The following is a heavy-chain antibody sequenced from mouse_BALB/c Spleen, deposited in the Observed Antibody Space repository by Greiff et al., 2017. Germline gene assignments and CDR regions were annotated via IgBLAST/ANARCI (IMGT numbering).Heavy chain of an antibody. CDR3: ARGGAY. V-gene: IGHV2-6-7*01. Sequence: QVHVKQSGPGLVAPSQSLSITCTVSGFSLTSYGVHWVRQPPGKGLEWLGMIWGDGSTDYNSALKSRLSISKDNSKSQVFLKMNSLQTDDTARYYCARGGAYWGQGTLVTVSA. J-gene: IGHJ3*01. CDR2: IWGDGST. CDR1: GFSLTSYG.